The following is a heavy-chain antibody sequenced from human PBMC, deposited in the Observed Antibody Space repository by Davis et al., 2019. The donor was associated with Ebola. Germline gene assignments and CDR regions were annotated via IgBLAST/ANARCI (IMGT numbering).Heavy chain of an antibody. Sequence: KVSCNASSYSFTSYWIGWVRQMPGKGLEWMGIIYPGDSDTRYSPSFQGQVTISADKSISTAYLQWSSLKASDTAVYYCTRQSSYYYYPMNVWGQGTTVTVSS. CDR1: SYSFTSYW. CDR2: IYPGDSDT. J-gene: IGHJ6*02. CDR3: TRQSSYYYYPMNV. V-gene: IGHV5-51*01.